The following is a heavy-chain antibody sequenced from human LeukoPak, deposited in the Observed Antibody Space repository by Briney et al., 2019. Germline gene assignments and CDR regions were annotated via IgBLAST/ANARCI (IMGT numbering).Heavy chain of an antibody. CDR1: GFTFSSYN. V-gene: IGHV3-48*01. D-gene: IGHD5-18*01. CDR2: ISGGSTVI. CDR3: ARTRGYNYGHSDV. J-gene: IGHJ4*02. Sequence: GGSLRLSCAASGFTFSSYNMNWVRQAPGKGLEWVSYISGGSTVIDYADSVKGRFTISRDNAQNALYLQMNSLRGEDTAVYYRARTRGYNYGHSDVWGQGTLVTVSS.